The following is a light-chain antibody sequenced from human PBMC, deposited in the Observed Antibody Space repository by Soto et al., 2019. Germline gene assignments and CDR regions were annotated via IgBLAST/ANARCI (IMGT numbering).Light chain of an antibody. CDR2: EGS. CDR1: SSDVGSYNL. CDR3: CLYAGSSTYV. J-gene: IGLJ1*01. Sequence: QSALAQPASVSGSPGQSITISCTGTSSDVGSYNLVSWYQHHPGKAPKLMIYEGSKRPSGVSNRFSGSKSGNTASLTISGLQAEDEADYYCCLYAGSSTYVFGTGTKVTVL. V-gene: IGLV2-23*01.